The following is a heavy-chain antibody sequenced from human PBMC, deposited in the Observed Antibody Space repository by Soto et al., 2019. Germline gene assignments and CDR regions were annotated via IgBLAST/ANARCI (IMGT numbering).Heavy chain of an antibody. CDR1: GFTFSTYA. D-gene: IGHD4-4*01. Sequence: PGGSLRLSCAASGFTFSTYAMHWVRQAPGKGLEWVAVISYDGSNKHYADSVKGRFTISRDNSKNTLYLQMNSLRAEDTAVYYCAKEYSKGGIYYYYGMDVWGQGTTVTVSS. CDR3: AKEYSKGGIYYYYGMDV. J-gene: IGHJ6*02. CDR2: ISYDGSNK. V-gene: IGHV3-30*04.